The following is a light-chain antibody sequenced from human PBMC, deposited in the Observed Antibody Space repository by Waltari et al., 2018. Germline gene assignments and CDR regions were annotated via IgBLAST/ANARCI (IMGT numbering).Light chain of an antibody. V-gene: IGLV2-14*03. Sequence: QSALTQPASVSGSPGQSITISCTGTSSDVGNYNSVSWYQDHPGQGPKVIIYDVSDRPSGVFARFSGSKSGNTASLTISGLQAEDEADYYCSSQSSDNIVLFGGGTKVTVL. CDR3: SSQSSDNIVL. CDR2: DVS. J-gene: IGLJ3*02. CDR1: SSDVGNYNS.